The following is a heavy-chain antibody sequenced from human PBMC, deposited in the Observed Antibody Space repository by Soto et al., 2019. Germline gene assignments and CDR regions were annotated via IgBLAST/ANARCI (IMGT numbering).Heavy chain of an antibody. D-gene: IGHD4-4*01. CDR1: GYTFTSYV. V-gene: IGHV1-3*01. Sequence: ASVKVSCKASGYTFTSYVLHWVRQAPGQRLEWMGWIHAGNGNTKYSQTFQGRVTITRDTSASTAYMELSSLRSEDTAVYYCARGYSNPVYNLFAPWGQGTLVTVSS. CDR3: ARGYSNPVYNLFAP. J-gene: IGHJ5*02. CDR2: IHAGNGNT.